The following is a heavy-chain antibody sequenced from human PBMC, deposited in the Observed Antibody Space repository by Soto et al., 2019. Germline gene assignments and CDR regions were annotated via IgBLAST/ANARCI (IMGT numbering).Heavy chain of an antibody. Sequence: QVQLQQWGAGLLKPSETLSLTCAVYGGSFSGYYWSWIRQPPGKGLEWIGEINHSGSTNYNPSLKSRVTISVDTSKNQFSRKLSSVTAADTAVYYCARGYRRGELLPHYWGQGTLVTVSS. D-gene: IGHD1-26*01. CDR1: GGSFSGYY. CDR3: ARGYRRGELLPHY. CDR2: INHSGST. V-gene: IGHV4-34*01. J-gene: IGHJ4*02.